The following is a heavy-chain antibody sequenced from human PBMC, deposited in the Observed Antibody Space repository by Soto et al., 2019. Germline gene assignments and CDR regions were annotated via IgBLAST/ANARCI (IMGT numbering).Heavy chain of an antibody. J-gene: IGHJ4*02. Sequence: SETLSLTCTVSGDSITGSYWSWIRQPPGKTLEWIGYIYHSGTTTYNPSLKSRVSISVDTSKNQFSLRLTSVIAADTAVYYCARDMPYATGSLAGCDYWGQGVLVTVSS. D-gene: IGHD1-26*01. CDR2: IYHSGTT. CDR3: ARDMPYATGSLAGCDY. CDR1: GDSITGSY. V-gene: IGHV4-59*01.